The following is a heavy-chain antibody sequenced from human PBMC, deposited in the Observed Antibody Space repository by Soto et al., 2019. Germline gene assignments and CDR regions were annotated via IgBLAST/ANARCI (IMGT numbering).Heavy chain of an antibody. J-gene: IGHJ6*02. Sequence: QVQLQESGPGLVKPSQTLSLTCTVSGGSVGSGGSYWIWTGHTQGRGLGWMGNIYYSGNTYYSPSHKSRATISIDTPNNQFSLKLSSVTAADTAVYYCARDSRVDLDTGGYYYYNLDVWGQGTTVTVSS. CDR2: IYYSGNT. CDR1: GGSVGSGGSY. D-gene: IGHD5-18*01. V-gene: IGHV4-31*03. CDR3: ARDSRVDLDTGGYYYYNLDV.